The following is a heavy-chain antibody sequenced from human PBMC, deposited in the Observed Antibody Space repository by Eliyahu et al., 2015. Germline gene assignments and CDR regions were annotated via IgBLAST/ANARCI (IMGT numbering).Heavy chain of an antibody. CDR3: ARSSYYYDSSGYYYSFDY. J-gene: IGHJ4*02. Sequence: QVTLRESGPALVKPTQTLTLTCTFSGXXLSTSGXCVSWIRQPPXKALEWLALIDWDDDKYYSTSLKTRLTISKDTSKNQVVLTMTNMDPVDTATYYCARSSYYYDSSGYYYSFDYWGQGTLVTVSS. D-gene: IGHD3-22*01. CDR2: IDWDDDK. CDR1: GXXLSTSGXC. V-gene: IGHV2-70*01.